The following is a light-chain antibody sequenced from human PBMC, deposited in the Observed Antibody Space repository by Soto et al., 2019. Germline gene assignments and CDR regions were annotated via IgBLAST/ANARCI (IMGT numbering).Light chain of an antibody. CDR2: YDT. J-gene: IGLJ2*01. Sequence: SYELTQQPSVSVAPGKTARITCGGNNIRSKSVHWYQQKPGQAPLLVIYYDTDRPSGIPERFSGSNSGNTATLTISRVEAGDEADYYCQVWDSSSDHRVFGGGTKLTVL. CDR3: QVWDSSSDHRV. V-gene: IGLV3-21*04. CDR1: NIRSKS.